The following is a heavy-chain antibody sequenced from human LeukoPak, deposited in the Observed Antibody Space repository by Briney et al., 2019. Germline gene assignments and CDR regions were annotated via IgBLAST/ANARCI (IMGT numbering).Heavy chain of an antibody. CDR1: GFTFSSYS. D-gene: IGHD2/OR15-2a*01. CDR2: ISSSSSYI. Sequence: GGSLRLSCAASGFTFSSYSMNWVRQAPGKGLEWVSSISSSSSYIYYADSVKGRFTISRDNAKNSLYLQMSSLRAEDTAVYYCARDWFHAIDYWGQGTLVTVSS. CDR3: ARDWFHAIDY. J-gene: IGHJ4*02. V-gene: IGHV3-21*01.